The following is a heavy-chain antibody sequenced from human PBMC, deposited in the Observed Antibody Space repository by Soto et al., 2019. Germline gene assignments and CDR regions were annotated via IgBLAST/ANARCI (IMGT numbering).Heavy chain of an antibody. CDR1: GFTFSSYA. J-gene: IGHJ4*02. CDR2: ISGSGGST. D-gene: IGHD3-10*01. CDR3: AKDHQFGELLFESDY. Sequence: GGSLRLSCAASGFTFSSYAMSWVRQAPGKGLEWVSAISGSGGSTYYADSVKGRFTISRDNSKNTLYLQMNSLRAEDTAVYYCAKDHQFGELLFESDYWGQGTLVTVSS. V-gene: IGHV3-23*01.